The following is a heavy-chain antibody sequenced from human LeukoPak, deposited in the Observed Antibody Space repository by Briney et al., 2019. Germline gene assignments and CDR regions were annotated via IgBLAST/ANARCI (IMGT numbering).Heavy chain of an antibody. CDR3: ARDDDSSGYPDY. CDR2: ISSSSSYI. CDR1: GFTFSSYS. D-gene: IGHD3-22*01. Sequence: GGSLRLSCAASGFTFSSYSMNWVRQAPGKGLEWVSSISSSSSYIYYADSVKGRFTISRDNAKNSLYLQMNSLRAEDTAVYYCARDDDSSGYPDYWGQGTLVTVSS. J-gene: IGHJ4*02. V-gene: IGHV3-21*01.